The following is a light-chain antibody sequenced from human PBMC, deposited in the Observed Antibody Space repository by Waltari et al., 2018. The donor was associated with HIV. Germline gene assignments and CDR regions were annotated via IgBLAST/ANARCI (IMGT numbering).Light chain of an antibody. Sequence: GQPASISCKTSQTLLYSDGKTYLYWYLQKAGQPPQPLIYEVSNRLSGVSDRFSGSGSETDFTLTISRVEAEDVGVYYCLQGVRLYTFGQGTKLEIK. CDR2: EVS. CDR3: LQGVRLYT. CDR1: QTLLYSDGKTY. J-gene: IGKJ2*01. V-gene: IGKV2D-29*01.